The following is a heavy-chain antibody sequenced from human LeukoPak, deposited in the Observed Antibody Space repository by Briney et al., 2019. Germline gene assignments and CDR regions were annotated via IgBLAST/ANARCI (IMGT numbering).Heavy chain of an antibody. V-gene: IGHV6-1*01. CDR3: ARDFRGYYYLGGLDY. CDR1: VDSVSINSAA. Sequence: SQTLSLTFAISVDSVSINSAAWNWIRQSPSRGLEWLGRTYYRSKWYNDYAVSVKSRITINPDTSKNQFSLLLNSVTPEDTAVYYCARDFRGYYYLGGLDYWGQGTLVTVSS. J-gene: IGHJ4*02. CDR2: TYYRSKWYN. D-gene: IGHD3-22*01.